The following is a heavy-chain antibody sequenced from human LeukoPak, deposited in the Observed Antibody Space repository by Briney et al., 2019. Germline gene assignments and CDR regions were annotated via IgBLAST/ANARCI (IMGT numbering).Heavy chain of an antibody. J-gene: IGHJ6*02. Sequence: SETLSLTCTVSGGSISSYYWSWIRQPPGRGLEWIGYIYYSGSTNYNPSLKSRVTISVDTSKNQFSLKLSSVTAADTAVYYCARDPNYYDSSGYSRPSGMDVWGQGTTVTVSS. D-gene: IGHD3-22*01. V-gene: IGHV4-59*01. CDR1: GGSISSYY. CDR2: IYYSGST. CDR3: ARDPNYYDSSGYSRPSGMDV.